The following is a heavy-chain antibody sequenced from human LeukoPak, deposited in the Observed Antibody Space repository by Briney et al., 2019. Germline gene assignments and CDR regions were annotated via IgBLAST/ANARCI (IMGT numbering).Heavy chain of an antibody. CDR2: INPSGGST. V-gene: IGHV1-46*01. CDR3: ATDQGGYYLY. Sequence: ASVKVSCKASGYTFTSYYMHWVRQAPGQGLEWMGIINPSGGSTSYAQKFQGRVTITRDTSTSTVYMELSSLRSEDTAVYYCATDQGGYYLYWGQGTLVTVSS. D-gene: IGHD3-22*01. J-gene: IGHJ4*02. CDR1: GYTFTSYY.